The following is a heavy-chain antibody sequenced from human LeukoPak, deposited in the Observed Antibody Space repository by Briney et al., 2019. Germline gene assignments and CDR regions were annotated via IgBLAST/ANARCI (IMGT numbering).Heavy chain of an antibody. D-gene: IGHD5-18*01. CDR1: GFTFSDYN. CDR2: ISGLSSYL. J-gene: IGHJ6*03. Sequence: GGSLRLSCTASGFTFSDYNMNWVRQAPGKGLEWISSISGLSSYLYYADSVKGRFTISRDNAQNSLYLQMNSLRAEDTALYYCAKSGIIQGYYFYYMDVWGKGTTVTISS. V-gene: IGHV3-21*04. CDR3: AKSGIIQGYYFYYMDV.